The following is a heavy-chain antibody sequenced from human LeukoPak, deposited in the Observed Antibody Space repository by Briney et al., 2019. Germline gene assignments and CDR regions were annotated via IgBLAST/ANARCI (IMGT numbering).Heavy chain of an antibody. V-gene: IGHV4-34*01. D-gene: IGHD5-18*01. CDR1: GGSFSGYY. CDR3: ARIPGGDTAMVTDPADY. Sequence: SETLSLTSAVYGGSFSGYYCSWIRQPPGKGLEWIGEINHSGSTNCNPSLKSRVTISVDTSKNQFSLKLSSVTAADTAVYYCARIPGGDTAMVTDPADYWGQGTLVTVSS. CDR2: INHSGST. J-gene: IGHJ4*02.